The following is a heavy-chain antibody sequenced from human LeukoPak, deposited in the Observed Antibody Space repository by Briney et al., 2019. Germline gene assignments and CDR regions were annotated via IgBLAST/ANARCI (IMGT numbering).Heavy chain of an antibody. CDR2: INPNSGGT. CDR3: ALASSGSIHEGY. V-gene: IGHV1-2*02. J-gene: IGHJ4*02. Sequence: ASVKVSCKASGYTFTGYYMHWVRQAPGQGLEWMGWINPNSGGTNYAQKFQGRVTMTRDTSISTAYMELSRLRSDDTAVYYCALASSGSIHEGYWGQGTLLTVSS. CDR1: GYTFTGYY. D-gene: IGHD3-3*02.